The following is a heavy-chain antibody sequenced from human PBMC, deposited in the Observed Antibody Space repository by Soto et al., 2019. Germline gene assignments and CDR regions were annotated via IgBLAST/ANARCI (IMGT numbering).Heavy chain of an antibody. D-gene: IGHD3-10*01. CDR2: IIPIFGTA. CDR1: GGTFSSYA. CDR3: ARGGSRITMVRGVITWFDP. Sequence: GASVKVSCKASGGTFSSYAISWVRQAPGQGLEWMGGIIPIFGTANYAQKFQGRVTITADESTSTAYMELSSLRSEDTAVYYCARGGSRITMVRGVITWFDPWGQGTLVTVSS. J-gene: IGHJ5*02. V-gene: IGHV1-69*13.